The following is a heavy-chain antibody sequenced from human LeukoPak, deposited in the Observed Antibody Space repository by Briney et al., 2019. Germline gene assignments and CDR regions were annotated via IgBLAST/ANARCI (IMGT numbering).Heavy chain of an antibody. CDR3: AKDRTGYYYYGMDV. CDR1: GFTFDDYA. CDR2: ISWNSGSI. Sequence: GGSLRLSCAASGFTFDDYAMHWVRQAPGKGLEWVSGISWNSGSIGYADSVKGRFTISRDNAKNSLYLQMNSLRAEGTALYYCAKDRTGYYYYGMDVWGQGTTVTVSS. D-gene: IGHD1-1*01. V-gene: IGHV3-9*01. J-gene: IGHJ6*02.